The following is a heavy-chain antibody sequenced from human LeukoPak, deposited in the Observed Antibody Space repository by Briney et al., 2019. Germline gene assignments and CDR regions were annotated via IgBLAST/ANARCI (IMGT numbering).Heavy chain of an antibody. J-gene: IGHJ4*02. CDR1: GITLSNYG. D-gene: IGHD2-21*02. V-gene: IGHV3-7*01. CDR2: INQDASGI. CDR3: ATDRDNSDWQKRFDS. Sequence: PGGSLRLSCAVSGITLSNYGMSWVRQAPGKGLEWVGNINQDASGINYVDSVRGRFTISRDNAKNSLHLQMNSLRAEDTAVYYCATDRDNSDWQKRFDSWGQGTLVTVSS.